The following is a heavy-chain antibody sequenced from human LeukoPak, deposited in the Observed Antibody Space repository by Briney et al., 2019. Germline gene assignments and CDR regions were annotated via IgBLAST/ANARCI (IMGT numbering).Heavy chain of an antibody. CDR2: INHSGST. D-gene: IGHD6-13*01. V-gene: IGHV4-34*01. CDR1: GGSFSGYY. J-gene: IGHJ6*02. CDR3: ARGSTESYSSWLYYYYGMDV. Sequence: PSETLSLTCAVCGGSFSGYYWSWIRQPPGKGLEWIGEINHSGSTNYNPSLKSRVTISVDTSKNQFSLKLSSVTAADTAVYYCARGSTESYSSWLYYYYGMDVWGQGTTVTVSS.